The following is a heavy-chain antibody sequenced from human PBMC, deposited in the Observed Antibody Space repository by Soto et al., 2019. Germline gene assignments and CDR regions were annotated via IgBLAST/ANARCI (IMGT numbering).Heavy chain of an antibody. Sequence: ASVKVSCKASGYTFTSYYMHWVRQAPGQGLEWMGWINPNSGGTNYAQKFQGWVTMTRDNSNNTVFLQMTGLRPADTALYYCVRMTSMMYFFDHWGQGAQVTVSS. J-gene: IGHJ4*02. D-gene: IGHD4-17*01. CDR3: VRMTSMMYFFDH. V-gene: IGHV1-2*04. CDR1: GYTFTSYY. CDR2: INPNSGGT.